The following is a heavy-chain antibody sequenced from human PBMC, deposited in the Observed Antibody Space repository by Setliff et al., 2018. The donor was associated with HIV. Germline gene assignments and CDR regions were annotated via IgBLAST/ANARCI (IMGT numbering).Heavy chain of an antibody. CDR3: ARDRYSGSSTDY. CDR2: ISNSGTTI. V-gene: IGHV3-48*03. Sequence: GGSLRLSCVASGFTLSSHEMSWVRQAPGKGLEWVSYISNSGTTIYYADFVKGRFTISRDNGKNSLYLQMTSLRADDTALYYCARDRYSGSSTDYWGQGTLVTVSS. J-gene: IGHJ4*02. D-gene: IGHD1-26*01. CDR1: GFTLSSHE.